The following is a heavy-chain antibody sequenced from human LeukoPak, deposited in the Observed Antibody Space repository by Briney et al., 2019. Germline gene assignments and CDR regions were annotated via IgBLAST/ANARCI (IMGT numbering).Heavy chain of an antibody. D-gene: IGHD1-26*01. V-gene: IGHV3-74*01. CDR1: GFTFSSYW. CDR2: NSDGSST. J-gene: IGHJ5*02. Sequence: GGSLILSCAASGFTFSSYWMHWVRQAPGKGLVWVSRNSDGSSTSYADSVKGRFTISRDNAKNTLYLQMNSLRAEDTAVYYCARPGIVGATRWFDPWGQGTLVTVSS. CDR3: ARPGIVGATRWFDP.